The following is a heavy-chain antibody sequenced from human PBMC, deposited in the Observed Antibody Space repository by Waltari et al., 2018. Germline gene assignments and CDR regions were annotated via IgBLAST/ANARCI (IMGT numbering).Heavy chain of an antibody. D-gene: IGHD6-19*01. Sequence: QVQLVESGGGVVQPGGSLRLSCAASGFTFSSYGMHCVRQAPGKGLEWVAVIRYDGSNKYYADSVKGRFTISRDNSKNTLYLQMNSLRAEDTAVYYCAKDDHIAVAGIDYWGQGTLVTVSS. CDR2: IRYDGSNK. CDR3: AKDDHIAVAGIDY. V-gene: IGHV3-30*02. J-gene: IGHJ4*02. CDR1: GFTFSSYG.